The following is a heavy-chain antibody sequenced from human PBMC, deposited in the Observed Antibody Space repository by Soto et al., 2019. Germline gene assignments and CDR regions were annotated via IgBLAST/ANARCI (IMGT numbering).Heavy chain of an antibody. CDR2: ISYDGSNT. D-gene: IGHD3-10*01. J-gene: IGHJ4*02. CDR1: GFPFTTYG. V-gene: IGHV3-30*03. Sequence: QVLLVESGGGVVQPGRSLRLSCAASGFPFTTYGMHWVREGPGKGLEWVAVISYDGSNTYYADSVKGRFTISRDNSKNTLYLQMNSLRTKDTALYYCVGGQYYFDYRGQGTLVTVSS. CDR3: VGGQYYFDY.